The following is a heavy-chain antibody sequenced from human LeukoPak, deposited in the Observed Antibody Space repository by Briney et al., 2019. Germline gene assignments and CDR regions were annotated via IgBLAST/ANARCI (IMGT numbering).Heavy chain of an antibody. CDR2: VYYRGSA. CDR3: GRNFEASSTWYIQY. V-gene: IGHV4-59*12. CDR1: GASIHDDH. J-gene: IGHJ1*01. Sequence: SETLSLTCTVSGASIHDDHFTWIRQPPGRGLEWIGFVYYRGSAKYNPSLESRVTISVDTSKKQISLILKSVAAADTAVYYCGRNFEASSTWYIQYWGQGSLVTVSS. D-gene: IGHD2-2*01.